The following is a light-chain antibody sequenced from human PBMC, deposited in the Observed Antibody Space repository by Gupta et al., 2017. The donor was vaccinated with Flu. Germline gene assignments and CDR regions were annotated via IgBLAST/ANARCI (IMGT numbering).Light chain of an antibody. Sequence: SYELTHPPSVSVSPGQTARTTCSGDALPKQYAYWYQQKPGQPPVLVIYKDSERPSGIPERFSGSSSGTTVTLTIRGVQAEDEADYYCQSADSSGTYQVFGGGTKLTVL. CDR2: KDS. J-gene: IGLJ3*02. CDR1: ALPKQY. V-gene: IGLV3-25*02. CDR3: QSADSSGTYQV.